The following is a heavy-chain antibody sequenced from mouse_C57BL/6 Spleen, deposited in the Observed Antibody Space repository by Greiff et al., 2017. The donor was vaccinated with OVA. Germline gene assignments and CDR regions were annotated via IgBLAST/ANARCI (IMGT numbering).Heavy chain of an antibody. V-gene: IGHV1-74*01. CDR1: GYTFTSYW. CDR3: AIGGYYDHFDY. Sequence: QVQLQQPGAELVKPGASVKVSCKASGYTFTSYWMHWVKQRPGQGLEWIGRIHPSDSDTNYNQKFKGKATLTVDKSSSTAYMQLSRLTSEDSAVYYCAIGGYYDHFDYWGQGTTLTVSS. J-gene: IGHJ2*01. CDR2: IHPSDSDT. D-gene: IGHD2-4*01.